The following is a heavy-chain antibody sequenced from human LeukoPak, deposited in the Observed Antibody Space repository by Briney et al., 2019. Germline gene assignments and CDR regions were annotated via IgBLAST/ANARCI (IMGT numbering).Heavy chain of an antibody. CDR1: GFTFNSYW. CDR2: INIDGSST. J-gene: IGHJ6*02. Sequence: GGSLRLSCAASGFTFNSYWMNWVRQAPGKGLVWVSRINIDGSSTNYADSVKGRFTISRDNAKNTLYLQMNSLRAEDTAVYYCARRNGMDVWGQGTTVTVSS. V-gene: IGHV3-74*01. CDR3: ARRNGMDV.